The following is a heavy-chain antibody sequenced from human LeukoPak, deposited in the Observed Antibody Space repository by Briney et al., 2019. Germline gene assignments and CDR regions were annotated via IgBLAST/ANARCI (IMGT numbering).Heavy chain of an antibody. CDR3: VKQYVDI. Sequence: GGSLRLSCAASGFTFSTYWMTWVRQAPGKGLEWVAHIKEDGSMTRSIDSVKGRFTISRDNSRDTLYLQMNSLRDEDTAVYYCVKQYVDIWGQGTLVIVSS. V-gene: IGHV3-7*03. CDR1: GFTFSTYW. D-gene: IGHD1/OR15-1a*01. CDR2: IKEDGSMT. J-gene: IGHJ5*02.